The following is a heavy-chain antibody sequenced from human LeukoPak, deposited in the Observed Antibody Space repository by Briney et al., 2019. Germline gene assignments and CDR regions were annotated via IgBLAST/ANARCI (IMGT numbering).Heavy chain of an antibody. CDR1: GYTFTSYY. CDR2: INPSGGST. J-gene: IGHJ3*02. D-gene: IGHD3-22*01. CDR3: ASFYDSSGYYHHDAFDI. V-gene: IGHV1-46*01. Sequence: ASVKVSCKASGYTFTSYYMHWVRQAPGQGLEWMGIINPSGGSTSYAQKFQGRVTMTRDTSTSTVYMELSSLRSEDTAVYYCASFYDSSGYYHHDAFDIWGQGTMVTVSS.